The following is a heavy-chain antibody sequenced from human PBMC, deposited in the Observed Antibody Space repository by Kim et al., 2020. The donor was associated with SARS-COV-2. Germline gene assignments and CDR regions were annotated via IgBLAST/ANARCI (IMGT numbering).Heavy chain of an antibody. D-gene: IGHD6-13*01. Sequence: KPSLKRRVTISVETSKNQFSLKLSAVTAADTAVYYCARVDGSSYYYGMDVWGQGTTVTVSS. V-gene: IGHV4-59*01. J-gene: IGHJ6*02. CDR3: ARVDGSSYYYGMDV.